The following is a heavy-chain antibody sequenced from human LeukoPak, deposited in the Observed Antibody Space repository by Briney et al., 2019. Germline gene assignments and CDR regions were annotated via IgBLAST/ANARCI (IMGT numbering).Heavy chain of an antibody. J-gene: IGHJ4*02. CDR2: IYPGDSDT. CDR3: ARGIHNYDFWSGYDY. D-gene: IGHD3-3*01. Sequence: GESLKISCKGSGYSFTSYWIGWVRQMPGKGLEWMGIIYPGDSDTRYSPSFQGQVTISADKSISTAYLQWSSLKASDTAVYHCARGIHNYDFWSGYDYWGQGTLVTVSS. V-gene: IGHV5-51*01. CDR1: GYSFTSYW.